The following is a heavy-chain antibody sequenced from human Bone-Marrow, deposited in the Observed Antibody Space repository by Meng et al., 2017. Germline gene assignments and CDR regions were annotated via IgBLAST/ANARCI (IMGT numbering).Heavy chain of an antibody. CDR2: INHSGST. D-gene: IGHD6-19*01. Sequence: SETLSLTCAVSGYSISSGYYWVWLRQPPGKGLEWMGEINHSGSTNYNPPLKSRVTRSVDTSKNQFSLKLSSVTAADTAVYYCARGPLGGIAVAGMDYWGQGTLVTVSS. CDR1: GYSISSGYY. CDR3: ARGPLGGIAVAGMDY. V-gene: IGHV4-38-2*01. J-gene: IGHJ4*02.